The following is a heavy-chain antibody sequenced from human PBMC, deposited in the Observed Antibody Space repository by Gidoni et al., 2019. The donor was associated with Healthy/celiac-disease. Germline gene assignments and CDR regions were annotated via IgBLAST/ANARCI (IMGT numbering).Heavy chain of an antibody. V-gene: IGHV4-61*02. Sequence: QVQLQESGPGLVKPSQTLSLTCTVPGGSISSGSYYWSWIRQPAGKGLEWIGRIYTSGSTNYNPSLKSRVTMSVDTSKNQFSLKLSSVTAADTAVYYCARDGGYCTNGVCSTLIDYWGQGTLVTVSS. CDR3: ARDGGYCTNGVCSTLIDY. CDR1: GGSISSGSYY. CDR2: IYTSGST. J-gene: IGHJ4*02. D-gene: IGHD2-8*01.